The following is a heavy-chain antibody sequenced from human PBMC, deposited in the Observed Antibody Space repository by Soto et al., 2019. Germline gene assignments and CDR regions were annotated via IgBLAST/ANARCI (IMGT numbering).Heavy chain of an antibody. CDR3: ARSFPHNYDILTGYWSEYNWFDP. CDR2: IYYSGST. CDR1: GGSISSYY. Sequence: SETLSLTCTVSGGSISSYYWSWIRQPPGKGLEWIGYIYYSGSTNYNPSLKSRVTISVDTSKNQFSLKLSSVTAADTAVYYCARSFPHNYDILTGYWSEYNWFDPWGQGTLVTVSS. J-gene: IGHJ5*02. D-gene: IGHD3-9*01. V-gene: IGHV4-59*01.